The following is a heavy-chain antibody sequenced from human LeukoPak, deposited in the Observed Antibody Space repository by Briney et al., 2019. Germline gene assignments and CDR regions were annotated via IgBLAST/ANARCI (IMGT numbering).Heavy chain of an antibody. J-gene: IGHJ4*02. D-gene: IGHD6-19*01. CDR1: GFTFSSAA. CDR3: AKGSRSIAVDNLCDY. CDR2: ISSSGGST. Sequence: HPGGSLRLSCAASGFTFSSAAMSWVRQAPGKGLEWVSIISSSGGSTYYADSVKGRFIISRDNSKNTLHLQMNSLRAEDTAVYYCAKGSRSIAVDNLCDYWGQGSLVTVSS. V-gene: IGHV3-23*01.